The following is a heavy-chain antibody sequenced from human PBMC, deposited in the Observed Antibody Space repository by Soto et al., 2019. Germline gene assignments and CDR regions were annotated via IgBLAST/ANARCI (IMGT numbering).Heavy chain of an antibody. CDR2: INPKSGFT. D-gene: IGHD2-15*01. CDR3: ARRFHFGPGYSDLGH. CDR1: GYTFTDYY. Sequence: GASVKVSCKASGYTFTDYYIHWVRQAPGQVLEWMGLINPKSGFTNIVQKFQTRVTITRDTSISTASMDLRMLTSDDTAVYFCARRFHFGPGYSDLGHWGQGTLVTVSS. J-gene: IGHJ4*02. V-gene: IGHV1-2*02.